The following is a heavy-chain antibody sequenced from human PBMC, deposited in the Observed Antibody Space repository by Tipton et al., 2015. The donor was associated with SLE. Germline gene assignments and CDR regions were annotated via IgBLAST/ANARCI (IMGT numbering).Heavy chain of an antibody. Sequence: TLSLTCTVSGGSISSYYWSWIRQPPGKGLEWIGYIYYSGSTNYNPSLRSRVTISVDTSKNQFSLKLSPVTAADTAVYYCARRASWYFVPWGRGTLVTVSS. J-gene: IGHJ2*01. CDR2: IYYSGST. V-gene: IGHV4-59*08. CDR1: GGSISSYY. CDR3: ARRASWYFVP.